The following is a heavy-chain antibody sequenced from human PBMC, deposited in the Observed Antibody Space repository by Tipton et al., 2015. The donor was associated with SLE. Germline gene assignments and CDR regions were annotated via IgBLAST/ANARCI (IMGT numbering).Heavy chain of an antibody. V-gene: IGHV4-59*11. J-gene: IGHJ4*02. CDR1: GGSISSHY. Sequence: TLSLTCTVSGGSISSHYWSWIRQPPGKGLEWIGYVYYSGSTNYNPSLKSRVTISVDTSKNQFSLKLSSVTAADTAVYYCARGGRGYCDYVVYWGQGTLATVSS. D-gene: IGHD2-8*02. CDR3: ARGGRGYCDYVVY. CDR2: VYYSGST.